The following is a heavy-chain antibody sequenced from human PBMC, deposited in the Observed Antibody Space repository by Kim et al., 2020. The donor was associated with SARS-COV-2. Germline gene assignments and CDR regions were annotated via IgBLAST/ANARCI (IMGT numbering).Heavy chain of an antibody. Sequence: SETLSLTCTVSGGSISSSSYYWGWIRQPPGKGLEWIGSIYYSGSTYYNPSLKSRVTISVDTSKNQFSLKLSSVTAADTAVYYCARQSYCSGGSCYWSAFDYWGQGTLVTVSS. CDR3: ARQSYCSGGSCYWSAFDY. V-gene: IGHV4-39*01. CDR2: IYYSGST. D-gene: IGHD2-15*01. CDR1: GGSISSSSYY. J-gene: IGHJ4*02.